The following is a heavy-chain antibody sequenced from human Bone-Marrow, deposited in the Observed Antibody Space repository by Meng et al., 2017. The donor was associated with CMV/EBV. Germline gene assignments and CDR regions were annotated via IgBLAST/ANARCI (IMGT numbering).Heavy chain of an antibody. V-gene: IGHV3-23*03. Sequence: GGSLRLSCAASRFSFSSYAMSWVRQAPGKALQWVSVIYSGGSSTYYADSVKGRFTISRDNSKNTLYLQMNSLRAEDTAIYYCAKESIADLDAFDIWGQGKMVTGSS. D-gene: IGHD6-6*01. CDR1: RFSFSSYA. J-gene: IGHJ3*02. CDR2: IYSGGSST. CDR3: AKESIADLDAFDI.